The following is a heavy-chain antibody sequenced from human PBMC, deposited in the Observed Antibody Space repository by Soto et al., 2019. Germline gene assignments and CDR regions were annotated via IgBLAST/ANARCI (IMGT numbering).Heavy chain of an antibody. CDR3: ARGSGYFYWDDY. D-gene: IGHD3-22*01. V-gene: IGHV1-3*01. Sequence: ASVKVSCKASGYTFTSYAMHWVRQAPGQRLEWMGWINAGNGNTKYSQKFQGRVTITRDTSASTAYMELSSLRSEDTAVYYCARGSGYFYWDDYWGQGTLVTVSS. CDR2: INAGNGNT. CDR1: GYTFTSYA. J-gene: IGHJ4*02.